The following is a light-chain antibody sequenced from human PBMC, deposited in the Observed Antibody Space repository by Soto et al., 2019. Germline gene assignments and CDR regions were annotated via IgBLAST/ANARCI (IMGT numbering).Light chain of an antibody. V-gene: IGKV1-17*01. Sequence: DIQMTQSPSSLSASVGDRVTITCRASQGIRNDLDWFQQNPAKAPERLIYAASSLQSGVPPRFRGSGSGTEFTLTISSLQAEDFATYYCLQYNTYPWTFGQGTKVEIK. CDR2: AAS. J-gene: IGKJ1*01. CDR3: LQYNTYPWT. CDR1: QGIRND.